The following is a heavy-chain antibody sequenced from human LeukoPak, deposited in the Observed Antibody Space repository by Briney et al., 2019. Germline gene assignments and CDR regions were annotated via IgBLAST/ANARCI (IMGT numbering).Heavy chain of an antibody. CDR3: ARERVEQWLGHDAFDI. CDR2: INTDGSST. D-gene: IGHD6-19*01. J-gene: IGHJ3*02. Sequence: GRSLRLSCAASGFTFSSYWMHWVRQAPGKGLVWVSRINTDGSSTSYADSVKGRFTISRDNAKNTLYLQMNSLRAEDTAVYYCARERVEQWLGHDAFDIWGQGTMVTVSS. V-gene: IGHV3-74*01. CDR1: GFTFSSYW.